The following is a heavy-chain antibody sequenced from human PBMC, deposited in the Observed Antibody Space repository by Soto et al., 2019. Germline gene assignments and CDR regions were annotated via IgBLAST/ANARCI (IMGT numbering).Heavy chain of an antibody. CDR3: AKDGYSYGSFWY. D-gene: IGHD5-18*01. J-gene: IGHJ4*02. CDR1: GFTFSSYA. V-gene: IGHV3-23*01. CDR2: ISGSGGST. Sequence: VGSLRLSCAASGFTFSSYAMSWVRQAPGKRLEWVSAISGSGGSTYYADSVKGRFTISRDNSKNTLYLQMNSLRAEDTAVYYCAKDGYSYGSFWYWGQGTLVTVSS.